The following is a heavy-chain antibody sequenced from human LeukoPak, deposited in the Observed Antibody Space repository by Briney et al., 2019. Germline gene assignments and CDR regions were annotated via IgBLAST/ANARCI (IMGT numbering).Heavy chain of an antibody. V-gene: IGHV3-23*01. CDR1: GFTFSTYA. CDR3: AREQSGTRGWYTVDY. Sequence: GGSLRLSCAASGFTFSTYAITWVRQAPGRGLEWASAIRPDGDRTYYANSVRGRFTISRDNSKDTVYLQINGLRVEDTAVYYCAREQSGTRGWYTVDYWGQGTLVTVSS. CDR2: IRPDGDRT. J-gene: IGHJ4*02. D-gene: IGHD6-19*01.